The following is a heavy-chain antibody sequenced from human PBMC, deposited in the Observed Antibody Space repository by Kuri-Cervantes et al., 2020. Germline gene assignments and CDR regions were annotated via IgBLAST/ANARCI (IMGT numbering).Heavy chain of an antibody. CDR1: GFTFSSYS. V-gene: IGHV3-48*01. J-gene: IGHJ6*02. D-gene: IGHD3-3*01. CDR3: AKGATIFGVVNYYGMDV. Sequence: GGSLRLSCAASGFTFSSYSMNWVRQAPGKGLEWVSYISSSSSTIYYADSVKGRFTISRDNAKNSLYLQMNSLRAEDTAVYYCAKGATIFGVVNYYGMDVWGQGTTVTVSS. CDR2: ISSSSSTI.